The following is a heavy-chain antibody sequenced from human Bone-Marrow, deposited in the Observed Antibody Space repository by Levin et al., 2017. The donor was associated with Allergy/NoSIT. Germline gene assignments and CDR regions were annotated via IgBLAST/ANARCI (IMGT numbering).Heavy chain of an antibody. CDR1: GFTFSIYT. J-gene: IGHJ4*02. CDR3: ATFYGDRYFDY. V-gene: IGHV3-23*01. CDR2: IIGSGTNT. Sequence: GESLKISCAASGFTFSIYTMSWVRQAPGKGLERVSGIIGSGTNTYYADSVKGRFTIARDNSKNTLYLQMNSLRAEDTAVYYCATFYGDRYFDYWGQGTLFTVSS. D-gene: IGHD4-17*01.